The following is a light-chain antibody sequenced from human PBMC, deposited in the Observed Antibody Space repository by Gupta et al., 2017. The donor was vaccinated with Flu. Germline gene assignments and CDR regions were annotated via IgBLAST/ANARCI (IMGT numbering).Light chain of an antibody. CDR2: RNA. CDR1: SSNIGAGSD. V-gene: IGLV1-40*01. J-gene: IGLJ1*01. Sequence: QSVLAQPPSVSGAPGQRVTISCTASSSNIGAGSDAHWYQHLPGTAPKLLIYRNANRPSGVPGRFSGSTSGKSASLTITGLQAEDEADYYCQSYDSSLSGYVFGTGTKVTVL. CDR3: QSYDSSLSGYV.